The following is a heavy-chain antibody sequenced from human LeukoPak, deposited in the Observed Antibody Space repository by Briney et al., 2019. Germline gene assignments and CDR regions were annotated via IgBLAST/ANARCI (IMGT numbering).Heavy chain of an antibody. D-gene: IGHD4-17*01. CDR3: ARGSTVTRRAFDY. CDR1: GGSISSGSYY. J-gene: IGHJ4*02. Sequence: SETLSLTCTVSGGSISSGSYYWSWIRQPAGKGLEWIGRIYTSGSTNYNPSLKSRVTISVDTSKNQFSLKLSSVTAADTAVYYCARGSTVTRRAFDYWGQGTLVTVSS. V-gene: IGHV4-61*02. CDR2: IYTSGST.